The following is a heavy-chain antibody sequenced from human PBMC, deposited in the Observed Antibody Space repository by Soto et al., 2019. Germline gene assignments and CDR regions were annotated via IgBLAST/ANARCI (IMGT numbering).Heavy chain of an antibody. J-gene: IGHJ6*02. D-gene: IGHD4-4*01. CDR3: ARGRGATVTSWGRYYYYGMDV. Sequence: PSEALSLTCTVSGGSISRGDYYWSWIRQPPGKGLEWIGYIYYSGSTYYNPSLKSRVTISVDTSKNQFSLKLSSVTAADTAVYYCARGRGATVTSWGRYYYYGMDVWGQGTTVTVS. CDR2: IYYSGST. CDR1: GGSISRGDYY. V-gene: IGHV4-30-4*01.